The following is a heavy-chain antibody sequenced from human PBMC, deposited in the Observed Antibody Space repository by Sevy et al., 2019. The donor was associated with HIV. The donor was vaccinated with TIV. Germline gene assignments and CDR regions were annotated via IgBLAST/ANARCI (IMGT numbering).Heavy chain of an antibody. Sequence: GGSLRLSCSASGFTFSRNGMHWVRQVPGKELEWVALISYDGDSKNYADSVKGRFTISRVNSKNTVYLHMNSLRSEDTAVYYCAKESVSWYLDFWGQGTLVTVSS. V-gene: IGHV3-30*18. CDR2: ISYDGDSK. CDR3: AKESVSWYLDF. CDR1: GFTFSRNG. J-gene: IGHJ4*02. D-gene: IGHD6-13*01.